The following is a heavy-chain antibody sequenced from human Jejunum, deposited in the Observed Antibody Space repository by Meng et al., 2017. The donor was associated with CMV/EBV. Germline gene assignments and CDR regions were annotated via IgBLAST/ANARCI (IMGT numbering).Heavy chain of an antibody. CDR1: GFSLSTSEVG. D-gene: IGHD2-2*01. J-gene: IGHJ5*02. CDR2: IYWDDDK. CDR3: ALFTRSWFDP. Sequence: QMPLTESVPTLVQPTQTLTLTCTFSGFSLSTSEVGVGWIRQPPGKALEWLAVIYWDDDKRYIPSLKSRLTITKDTSKNQVVLTLTNMDPVDTATYYCALFTRSWFDPWGQGTLVTVSS. V-gene: IGHV2-5*02.